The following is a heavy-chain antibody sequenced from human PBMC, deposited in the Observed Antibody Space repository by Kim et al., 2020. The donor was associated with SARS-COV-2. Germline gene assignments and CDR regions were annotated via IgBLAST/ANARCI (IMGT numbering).Heavy chain of an antibody. D-gene: IGHD4-4*01. Sequence: GGSLRLSCAASGFTVSSNYMSWVRQAPGKGLEWVSVIYSGGSTYYADSVKGRFTISRDNSKNTLYLQMNSLRAEDTAVYYCAGTTVTTAYYYYGMDVWGQGTTVTVSS. CDR3: AGTTVTTAYYYYGMDV. J-gene: IGHJ6*02. CDR1: GFTVSSNY. V-gene: IGHV3-66*01. CDR2: IYSGGST.